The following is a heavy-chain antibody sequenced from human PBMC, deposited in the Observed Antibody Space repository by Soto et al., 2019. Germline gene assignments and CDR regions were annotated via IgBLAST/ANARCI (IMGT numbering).Heavy chain of an antibody. D-gene: IGHD3-22*01. Sequence: GGSLRLSCAASGFTFSSYAMSWVRQAPGKGLEWVSAISGSGGSTYCADSVKGRFTISRDNSKNTLYLQMNSLRAEDTAVYYCAKTGDSSGYYYECWGQGPLVTVSS. CDR3: AKTGDSSGYYYEC. CDR2: ISGSGGST. J-gene: IGHJ4*02. V-gene: IGHV3-23*01. CDR1: GFTFSSYA.